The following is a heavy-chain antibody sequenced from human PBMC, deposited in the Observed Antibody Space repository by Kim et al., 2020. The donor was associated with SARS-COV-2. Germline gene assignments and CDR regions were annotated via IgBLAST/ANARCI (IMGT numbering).Heavy chain of an antibody. Sequence: SETLSLTCTVSGGSISSGGYYWSWIRQHPGKGLEWIGYIYYSGSTYYNPSLKSRVTISVDTSKNQFSLKLSSVTAADTAVYYCARVVRKRPENSGSPTRGGYYYYGMDVWGQGTTVTVSS. D-gene: IGHD3-10*01. CDR3: ARVVRKRPENSGSPTRGGYYYYGMDV. CDR1: GGSISSGGYY. V-gene: IGHV4-31*03. CDR2: IYYSGST. J-gene: IGHJ6*02.